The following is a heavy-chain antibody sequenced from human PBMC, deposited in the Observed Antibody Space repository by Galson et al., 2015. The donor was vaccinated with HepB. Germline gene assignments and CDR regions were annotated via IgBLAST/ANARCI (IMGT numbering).Heavy chain of an antibody. CDR3: ARDRVLWFGELSSYYYYYYLDV. J-gene: IGHJ6*03. Sequence: SLRLSCAASGFTFNKYTMHWVRQAPGKGLEWVALISSDENNEYYSESVKGRFTISRDNSKNTLYLHLNSLKNEDTAVYYCARDRVLWFGELSSYYYYYYLDVWGKGTTVTVSS. CDR1: GFTFNKYT. CDR2: ISSDENNE. D-gene: IGHD3-10*01. V-gene: IGHV3-30-3*01.